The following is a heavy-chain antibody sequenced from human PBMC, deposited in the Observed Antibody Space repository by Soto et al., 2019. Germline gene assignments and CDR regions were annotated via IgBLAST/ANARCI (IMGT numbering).Heavy chain of an antibody. CDR2: IIPIFGTA. J-gene: IGHJ4*02. CDR3: ARAYCGGDCSRTPHDY. CDR1: GGTFSSYA. V-gene: IGHV1-69*01. Sequence: QVQLVQSGAEVKKPGSSVKVSCKASGGTFSSYAISWVRQAPGQGLEWMGGIIPIFGTANYAQKFQGRVTITADESTSTAYRELSSLRSEDTAVYYCARAYCGGDCSRTPHDYWGQGTLVTVSS. D-gene: IGHD2-21*02.